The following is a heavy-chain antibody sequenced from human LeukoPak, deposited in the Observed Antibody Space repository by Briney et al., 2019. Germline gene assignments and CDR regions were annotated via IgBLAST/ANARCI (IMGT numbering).Heavy chain of an antibody. CDR3: AALWPDDAFDI. V-gene: IGHV4-59*01. J-gene: IGHJ3*02. CDR2: IYYSGST. Sequence: SETLSLTCTVSGGSISSYYWSWIRQPPGKGLEWIGYIYYSGSTNYNPSLKSRVTISVDTSKNQFSLKLSSVTAADTAVCYCAALWPDDAFDIWGQGTMVTVSS. CDR1: GGSISSYY.